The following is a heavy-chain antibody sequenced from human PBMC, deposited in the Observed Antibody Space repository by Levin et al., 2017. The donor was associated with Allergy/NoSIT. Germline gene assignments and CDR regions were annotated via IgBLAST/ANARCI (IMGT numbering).Heavy chain of an antibody. CDR1: GGSFSGYY. V-gene: IGHV4-34*01. CDR3: AREHWNDRFGWFDP. CDR2: INHSGST. D-gene: IGHD1-1*01. J-gene: IGHJ5*02. Sequence: SETLSLTCAVYGGSFSGYYWSWIRQPPGKGLEWIGEINHSGSTNYNPSLKSRVTISVDTSKNQFSLKLSSVTAADTAVYYCAREHWNDRFGWFDPWGQGTLVTVSS.